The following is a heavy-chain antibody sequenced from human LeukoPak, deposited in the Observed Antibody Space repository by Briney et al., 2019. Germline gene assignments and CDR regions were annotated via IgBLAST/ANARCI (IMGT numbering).Heavy chain of an antibody. CDR2: ISYDGSNK. D-gene: IGHD3-10*01. Sequence: GRSLRLSCAASGFTFSSYGMHWVRQAPGKGLEWVAVISYDGSNKYYADSVKGRFTISRDTAKNTLFLQMNSLGAEDTAVYYCIGTGTHSYWGQGTLVTVSS. V-gene: IGHV3-30*03. CDR1: GFTFSSYG. CDR3: IGTGTHSY. J-gene: IGHJ4*02.